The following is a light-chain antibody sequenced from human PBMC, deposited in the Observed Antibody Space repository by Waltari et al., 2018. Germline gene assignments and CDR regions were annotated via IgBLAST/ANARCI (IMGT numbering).Light chain of an antibody. CDR3: HKVNSYPLT. V-gene: IGKV1-9*01. Sequence: DIQLTQSPSFLSASVGDRATITCRASQGSSSYLTWFQQKPGKAPKLLIYAASTWQSGVPSRFSGSGSGTEFTLTISSLQPEDFATYCCHKVNSYPLTFGGGTKVEIK. CDR2: AAS. CDR1: QGSSSY. J-gene: IGKJ4*01.